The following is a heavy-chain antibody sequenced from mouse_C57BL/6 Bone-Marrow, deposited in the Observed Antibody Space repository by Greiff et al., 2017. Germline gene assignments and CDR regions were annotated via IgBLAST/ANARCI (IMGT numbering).Heavy chain of an antibody. Sequence: QVQLKESGAELVRPGASVTLSCKASGYTFTDYEMHWVKQTPVHGLEWIGAIDPETGGTAYNQKFKGKAILTADKSSSTAYMELRSLTSEDSAVYYWTRETKVVYWDGDVWGTGTTGTV. J-gene: IGHJ1*03. CDR1: GYTFTDYE. V-gene: IGHV1-15*01. D-gene: IGHD1-1*01. CDR2: IDPETGGT. CDR3: TRETKVVYWDGDV.